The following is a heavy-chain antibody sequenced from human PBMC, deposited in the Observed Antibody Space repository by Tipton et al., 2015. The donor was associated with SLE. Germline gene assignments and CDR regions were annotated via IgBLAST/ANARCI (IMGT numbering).Heavy chain of an antibody. Sequence: TLSLTCIVSGASIINNYWSWIRQPPGKGLEWIGHMSYSGGTNYNPSFESRVTISLDTSKNQVSLKLSAMTAADTAVYYCARESLYYYYMDVWGKGTTVTVSS. CDR3: ARESLYYYYMDV. J-gene: IGHJ6*03. CDR1: GASIINNY. CDR2: MSYSGGT. V-gene: IGHV4-59*12.